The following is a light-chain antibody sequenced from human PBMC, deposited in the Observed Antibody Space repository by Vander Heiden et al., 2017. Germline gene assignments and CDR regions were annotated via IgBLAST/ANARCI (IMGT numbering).Light chain of an antibody. V-gene: IGKV2-30*02. CDR1: HSLVHSSGNTY. CDR3: KQATQWPPT. J-gene: IGKJ5*01. Sequence: DVVLTQSPLSLPVTLGQPASISCTSSHSLVHSSGNTYLFWFQQRPGQSPRRLIFNVSNRDSGVPDRFGGSGSGTEFTLKISRVEAEDVAIYYCKQATQWPPTFGQGTRLDIK. CDR2: NVS.